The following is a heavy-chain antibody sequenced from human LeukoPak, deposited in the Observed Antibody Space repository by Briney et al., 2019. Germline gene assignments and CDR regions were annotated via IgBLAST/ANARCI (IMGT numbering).Heavy chain of an antibody. D-gene: IGHD4-17*01. J-gene: IGHJ4*02. CDR1: GFTVSSNY. V-gene: IGHV3-53*01. CDR2: IYSGGST. Sequence: PGGSLRLSCAASGFTVSSNYMSWVRQAPGKGLEWVSVIYSGGSTYYADSVKGRFTISRDNSKNTLYLQINSLRIEDTAAYYCAREIHYGEPDYWGQGTLVPVSS. CDR3: AREIHYGEPDY.